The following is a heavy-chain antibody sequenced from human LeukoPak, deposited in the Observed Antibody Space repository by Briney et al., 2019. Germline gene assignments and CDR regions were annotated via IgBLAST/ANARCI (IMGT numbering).Heavy chain of an antibody. CDR1: GGSISSYY. CDR2: IYYSGST. J-gene: IGHJ4*02. Sequence: PSETLPLTCTVSGGSISSYYWSWIRQPPGKGLEWIGYIYYSGSTNYNPSLKSRVTISVDTSKNQFSLKLSSVTAADTAVYYCASAGTLYYYDSSGYYSLDYWGQGTLVTVSS. V-gene: IGHV4-59*01. CDR3: ASAGTLYYYDSSGYYSLDY. D-gene: IGHD3-22*01.